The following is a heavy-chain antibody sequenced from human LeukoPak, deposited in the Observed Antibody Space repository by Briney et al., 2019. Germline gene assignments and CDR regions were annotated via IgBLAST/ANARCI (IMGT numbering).Heavy chain of an antibody. V-gene: IGHV3-30-3*01. CDR1: GFSFSSYP. J-gene: IGHJ4*02. D-gene: IGHD6-13*01. CDR2: ISHDGNDK. Sequence: GRSLRLSCAASGFSFSSYPMHWVRQAPGKGLEWVAVISHDGNDKHNADSVKGRFTISRDNSKNTLYLQMNSLRAEDTAMYYCARDFPIAAANYYFENWGRGTLVTVSS. CDR3: ARDFPIAAANYYFEN.